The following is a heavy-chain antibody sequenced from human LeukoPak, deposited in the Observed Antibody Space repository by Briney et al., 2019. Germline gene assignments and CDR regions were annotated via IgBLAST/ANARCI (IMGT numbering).Heavy chain of an antibody. CDR3: AKQMFRGFYYYGMDV. D-gene: IGHD3-10*02. CDR2: ISYDGSNK. J-gene: IGHJ6*02. Sequence: QSGRSLRLSCAASGFTFSSYGMHWVRQAPGKGLEWEAVISYDGSNKYYADSVKGRFTISRDNSKNTLYLQVNSLRAEDTAVYYCAKQMFRGFYYYGMDVWGQGTTVTVSS. V-gene: IGHV3-30*18. CDR1: GFTFSSYG.